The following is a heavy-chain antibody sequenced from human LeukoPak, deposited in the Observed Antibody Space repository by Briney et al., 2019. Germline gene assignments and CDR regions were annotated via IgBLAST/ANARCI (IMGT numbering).Heavy chain of an antibody. V-gene: IGHV4-4*07. J-gene: IGHJ5*02. CDR3: ARDGDYYDSSGYIDDNWFDP. D-gene: IGHD3-22*01. CDR2: IYTSGST. Sequence: SETLSLTCTVSGGSISNYYWSWIRQSAGKGLEWIGRIYTSGSTNYNPSLKSRVSMSVDTSKNQFSLRLRSVTAADTAVYYCARDGDYYDSSGYIDDNWFDPWGQGTLVTVSS. CDR1: GGSISNYY.